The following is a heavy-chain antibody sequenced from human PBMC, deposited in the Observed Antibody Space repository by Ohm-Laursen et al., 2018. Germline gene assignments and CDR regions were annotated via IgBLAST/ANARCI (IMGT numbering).Heavy chain of an antibody. Sequence: SLRLSCAATGFTFSRYWMNWIRLVPGTGLERVAIINRDGSGKYYGDSVNGRFTTSRDNANNFLYLQMNSLRTEDTAVYYCARDISPVIVGVAFDVFDIWGQGTMVTVSS. J-gene: IGHJ3*02. CDR2: INRDGSGK. V-gene: IGHV3-7*01. D-gene: IGHD1-26*01. CDR1: GFTFSRYW. CDR3: ARDISPVIVGVAFDVFDI.